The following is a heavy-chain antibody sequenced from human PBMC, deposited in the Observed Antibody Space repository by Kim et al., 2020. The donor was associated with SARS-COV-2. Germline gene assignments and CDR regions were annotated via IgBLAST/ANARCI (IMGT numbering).Heavy chain of an antibody. Sequence: TNYNPSLKSRVTISVDKSKNQFSLKLSSVTAADTAVYYCARDWGTTRQFDYWGQGTLVTVSS. V-gene: IGHV4-4*02. CDR3: ARDWGTTRQFDY. D-gene: IGHD3-16*01. J-gene: IGHJ4*02. CDR2: T.